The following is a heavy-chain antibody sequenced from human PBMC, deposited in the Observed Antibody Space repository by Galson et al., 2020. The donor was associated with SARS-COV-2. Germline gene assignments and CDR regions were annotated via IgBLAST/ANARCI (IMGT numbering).Heavy chain of an antibody. Sequence: QLGESLKISCAASGFTFSSYAMHWVRQAPGKGLEWVAVISYDGSNKYYADSVKGRFTISRDNSKNTLYLQMNSLRAEDTAVYYCARSGYSIPLDYWGQGTLVTVSS. CDR1: GFTFSSYA. CDR3: ARSGYSIPLDY. D-gene: IGHD4-4*01. J-gene: IGHJ4*02. V-gene: IGHV3-30*04. CDR2: ISYDGSNK.